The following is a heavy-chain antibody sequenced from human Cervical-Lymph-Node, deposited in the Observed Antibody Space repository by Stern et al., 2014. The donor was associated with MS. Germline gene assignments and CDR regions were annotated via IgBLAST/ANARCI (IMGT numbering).Heavy chain of an antibody. V-gene: IGHV3-49*05. CDR2: IRSKAYGGTT. CDR3: TRDDYGGRQAVDY. J-gene: IGHJ4*02. Sequence: EVQLVESGGVLVKPGRSLRLSCTASGFTFGDYAMSWFRQAPGKGVEWVGFIRSKAYGGTTEYAASVKGRFTISRDDSKSIAYLQMNSLKTEDTAVYYCTRDDYGGRQAVDYWGQGTLVTVSS. D-gene: IGHD4-17*01. CDR1: GFTFGDYA.